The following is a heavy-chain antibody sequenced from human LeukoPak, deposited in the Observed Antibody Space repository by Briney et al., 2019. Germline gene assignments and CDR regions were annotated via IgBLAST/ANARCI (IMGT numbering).Heavy chain of an antibody. J-gene: IGHJ4*02. V-gene: IGHV3-23*01. CDR1: AFTFSSYA. CDR2: ISGSGGST. D-gene: IGHD3-16*01. Sequence: PGGSLRLSCAASAFTFSSYAMSWVRQAPGKGLKWVSAISGSGGSTYYADSVKGRFTISRDNSKNTLYLQMNSLRAEDTAVYYCAKDRWGSFDYWGQGTLVTVSS. CDR3: AKDRWGSFDY.